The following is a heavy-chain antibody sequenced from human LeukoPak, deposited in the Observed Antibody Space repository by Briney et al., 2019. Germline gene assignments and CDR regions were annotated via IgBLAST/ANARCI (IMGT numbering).Heavy chain of an antibody. J-gene: IGHJ4*02. CDR2: INHSGST. CDR1: GGSFSGYY. Sequence: SETLSLTCAVYGGSFSGYYWSWIRQPPGKGLEWIGEINHSGSTNYNPSLKSRVTISVDTSKNQFSLKLSSVTAADTAVYYCARQTIEMATLDYWGQGTLVTVSS. V-gene: IGHV4-34*01. D-gene: IGHD5-12*01. CDR3: ARQTIEMATLDY.